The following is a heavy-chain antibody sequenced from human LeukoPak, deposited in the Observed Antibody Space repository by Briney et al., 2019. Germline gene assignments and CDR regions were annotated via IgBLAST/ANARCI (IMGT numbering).Heavy chain of an antibody. V-gene: IGHV1-2*02. D-gene: IGHD3-10*01. CDR1: RYTFTGYY. Sequence: ASVKVSCKASRYTFTGYYLHWVRQAPGQGPEWMGWINPNSGGTNYAQKFQGRVTMSRDTSISTAYMELAFLRSDDTAVYYCARELRRRWYFDLWGRGTLVTVSS. J-gene: IGHJ2*01. CDR2: INPNSGGT. CDR3: ARELRRRWYFDL.